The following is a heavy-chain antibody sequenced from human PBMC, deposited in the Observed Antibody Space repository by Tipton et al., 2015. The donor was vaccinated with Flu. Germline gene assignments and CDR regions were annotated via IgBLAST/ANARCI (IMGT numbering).Heavy chain of an antibody. Sequence: LRLSCTVSGGSISSGSYFWGWNRQPAGEGLEWIGYISTSGSTNYNPSPKSRLTLSVDTSKNQFSLRLASVTATDTALYYCARHERGVSTFPWGQGTLVTVSS. J-gene: IGHJ5*02. CDR2: ISTSGST. CDR1: GGSISSGSYF. CDR3: ARHERGVSTFP. D-gene: IGHD5/OR15-5a*01. V-gene: IGHV4-61*09.